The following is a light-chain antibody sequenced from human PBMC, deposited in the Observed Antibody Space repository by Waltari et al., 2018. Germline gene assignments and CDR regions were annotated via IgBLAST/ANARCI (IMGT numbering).Light chain of an antibody. J-gene: IGLJ3*02. CDR1: SSNIGNNY. CDR2: ANV. Sequence: QSVLTQPPSVSAAPGQTVTISCSGYSSNIGNNYVSWYQQLPGTAPKLLIYANVERPSGIPARFSGSKSGTSATLDITGLQTGDEADYFCGTWDSGLRAVVFGGGTKLTVL. CDR3: GTWDSGLRAVV. V-gene: IGLV1-51*01.